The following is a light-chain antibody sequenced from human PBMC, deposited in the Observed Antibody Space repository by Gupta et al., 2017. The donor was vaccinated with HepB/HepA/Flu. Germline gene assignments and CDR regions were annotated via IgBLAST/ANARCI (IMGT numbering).Light chain of an antibody. CDR2: LGS. CDR3: QQALHPCT. Sequence: DIVMTQSPPSLPVTPGEPASISCRSSQSLLHSNGYNYLDWYLQKPGQSPQLLIYLGSNRAAGVPDMFSGSGSGKYFTLRISRVEAEDVGVYYCQQALHPCTFGHGTKVDIK. CDR1: QSLLHSNGYNY. V-gene: IGKV2-28*01. J-gene: IGKJ3*01.